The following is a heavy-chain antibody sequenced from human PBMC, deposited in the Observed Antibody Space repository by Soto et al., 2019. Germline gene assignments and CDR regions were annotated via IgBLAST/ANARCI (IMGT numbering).Heavy chain of an antibody. CDR1: GFTFSNAW. J-gene: IGHJ1*01. Sequence: GGSLRLSCAASGFTFSNAWMSWVRQAPGKGLEWVGRIKSKTDGGTTDYAAPVKGRFTISRDDSKNTLYLQMNSLKTEDTAVYYCTTAALYCTIGVCYGYFQHWGQGTLVTVSS. CDR3: TTAALYCTIGVCYGYFQH. D-gene: IGHD2-8*01. CDR2: IKSKTDGGTT. V-gene: IGHV3-15*01.